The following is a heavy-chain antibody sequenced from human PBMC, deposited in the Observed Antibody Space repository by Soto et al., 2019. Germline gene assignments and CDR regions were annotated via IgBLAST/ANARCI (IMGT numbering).Heavy chain of an antibody. V-gene: IGHV3-30*18. J-gene: IGHJ6*02. CDR1: GFTFRSYG. CDR2: TSYDGSDK. CDR3: AKAYLPLVRNSVVPAFDYYYYGMDV. Sequence: QVQLVESGGGVVQPGRSLRLSCAASGFTFRSYGMHWVRQAPGKGLEWVAVTSYDGSDKYYADSVKGRFTISRDNSKNTLYLQMNSLRAEDTAVYYCAKAYLPLVRNSVVPAFDYYYYGMDVWGQGTTVTVSS. D-gene: IGHD2-2*01.